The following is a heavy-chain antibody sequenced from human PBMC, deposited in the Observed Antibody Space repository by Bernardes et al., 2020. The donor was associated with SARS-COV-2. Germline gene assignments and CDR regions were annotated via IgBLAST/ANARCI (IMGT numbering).Heavy chain of an antibody. V-gene: IGHV3-23*01. CDR3: ASPALGDCSSTSCCVGY. CDR1: GFTFSSYA. J-gene: IGHJ4*02. CDR2: ISCSGGHT. Sequence: GGSLRLSCAASGFTFSSYAMSWVRQAPGKGLEWVSAISCSGGHTYYADSVKGRFTISRDNSKNTLYLKMNSLRAEDTAVYYCASPALGDCSSTSCCVGYWGQGTVDTVYS. D-gene: IGHD2-2*01.